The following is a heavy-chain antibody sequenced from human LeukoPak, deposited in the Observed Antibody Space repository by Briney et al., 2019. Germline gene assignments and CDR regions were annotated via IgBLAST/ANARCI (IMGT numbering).Heavy chain of an antibody. CDR1: GYSISSGHY. CDR3: ARRPHSYYDFWSGYPAGYYFDY. V-gene: IGHV4-38-2*01. Sequence: PSETLSLTCAVSGYSISSGHYWGWIRQPPGKGLEWIGSIYHSRSTYYNPSLKSRVTISVDTSKNQFSLKLSSVTAADTAVYYCARRPHSYYDFWSGYPAGYYFDYWGQGTLVTVSS. CDR2: IYHSRST. J-gene: IGHJ4*02. D-gene: IGHD3-3*01.